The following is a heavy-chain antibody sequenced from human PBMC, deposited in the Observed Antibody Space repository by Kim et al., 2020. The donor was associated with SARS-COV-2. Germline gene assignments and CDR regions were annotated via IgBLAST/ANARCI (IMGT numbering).Heavy chain of an antibody. CDR3: ARWTAMEGFDY. CDR2: T. V-gene: IGHV4-59*01. Sequence: TNYDPSRKSRVTISVDTSKNQFSLKLSSVTAADTAVDYCARWTAMEGFDYWGQGTLVTVSS. J-gene: IGHJ4*02. D-gene: IGHD5-18*01.